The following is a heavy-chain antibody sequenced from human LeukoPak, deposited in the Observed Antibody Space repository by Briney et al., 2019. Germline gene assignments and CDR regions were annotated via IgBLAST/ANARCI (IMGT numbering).Heavy chain of an antibody. Sequence: GGSLRLSCAASGFNFEDYTMHWVRQTPGKGLEWVSLINWDGGSTYYADSVKGRFTISRDNSKNTLYLQMNSLRAEDTAVYYCAKTYGSGSYLTYYYYMDVWGKGTTVTISS. CDR3: AKTYGSGSYLTYYYYMDV. D-gene: IGHD3-10*01. CDR1: GFNFEDYT. J-gene: IGHJ6*03. CDR2: INWDGGST. V-gene: IGHV3-43*01.